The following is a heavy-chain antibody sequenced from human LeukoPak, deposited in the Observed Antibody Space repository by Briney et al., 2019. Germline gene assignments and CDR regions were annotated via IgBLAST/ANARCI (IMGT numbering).Heavy chain of an antibody. Sequence: GGSLRLSCAASGFTFSSYWMHWVRQAPGKGLVWVSRINSDGSSTSYADSVKGRFTISRDNAKNTLYLQMNSLRAEDTAVYYCARAPVLGYYGSGGYYNWELFDYWGQGTLVTVSS. CDR3: ARAPVLGYYGSGGYYNWELFDY. J-gene: IGHJ4*02. D-gene: IGHD3-10*01. CDR1: GFTFSSYW. V-gene: IGHV3-74*01. CDR2: INSDGSST.